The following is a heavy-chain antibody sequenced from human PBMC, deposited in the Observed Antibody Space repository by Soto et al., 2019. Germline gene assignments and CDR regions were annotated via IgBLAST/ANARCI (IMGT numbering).Heavy chain of an antibody. CDR3: ATTVVTPNYYYYGMDV. CDR2: IYYSGST. J-gene: IGHJ6*02. CDR1: GGSISSSSYY. Sequence: SSETLSLTCTVSGGSISSSSYYWGCIRQPPGKGLEWIGSIYYSGSTYYNPSLKSRVTISVDTSKNQFSLKLSSVTAADTAVYYCATTVVTPNYYYYGMDVWGQGTTVTVSS. V-gene: IGHV4-39*01. D-gene: IGHD4-17*01.